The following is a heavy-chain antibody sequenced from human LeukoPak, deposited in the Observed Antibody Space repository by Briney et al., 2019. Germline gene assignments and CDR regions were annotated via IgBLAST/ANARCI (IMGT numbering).Heavy chain of an antibody. J-gene: IGHJ4*02. D-gene: IGHD1-26*01. CDR1: GGPISSHY. CDR3: ARSSSCSIVDY. CDR2: IYYSGST. V-gene: IGHV4-59*11. Sequence: SETLSLTCTVSGGPISSHYWSWIRQPPGKGLEWIGYIYYSGSTNYNPSLKSRVTISVDTSKNQFSLKLSSVTAADTAVYYCARSSSCSIVDYWGQGTLVTVSS.